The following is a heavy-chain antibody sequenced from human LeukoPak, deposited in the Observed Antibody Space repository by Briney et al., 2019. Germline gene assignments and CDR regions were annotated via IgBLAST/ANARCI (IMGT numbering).Heavy chain of an antibody. CDR3: ARAPFKYGDYWYFDL. CDR1: GGSISSYY. D-gene: IGHD4-17*01. Sequence: SETLSLTCTVSGGSISSYYWSWIRQPPGKGPEWIGYIYYSGSTNYNPSLKSRVTISVDTSKNQFSLKLSSVTAADTAVYYCARAPFKYGDYWYFDLWGRGTLVTVSS. V-gene: IGHV4-59*01. J-gene: IGHJ2*01. CDR2: IYYSGST.